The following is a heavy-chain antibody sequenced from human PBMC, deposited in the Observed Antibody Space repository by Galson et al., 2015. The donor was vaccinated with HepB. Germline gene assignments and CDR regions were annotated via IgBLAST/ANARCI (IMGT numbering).Heavy chain of an antibody. D-gene: IGHD3-3*01. CDR3: ARGRSPASHY. Sequence: SVKVSCKASGYIFNDYAVNWVRQAPGQGLEWMGWINTNTGNPTYAQNFTGRFVFSFDTSMSTAYLQISSLKAEDTALYYCARGRSPASHYWGQGTLVTV. CDR2: INTNTGNP. J-gene: IGHJ4*02. V-gene: IGHV7-4-1*02. CDR1: GYIFNDYA.